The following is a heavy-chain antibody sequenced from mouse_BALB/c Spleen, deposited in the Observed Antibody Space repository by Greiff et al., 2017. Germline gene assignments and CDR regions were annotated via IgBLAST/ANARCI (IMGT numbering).Heavy chain of an antibody. CDR1: GFAFSSYD. J-gene: IGHJ2*01. CDR3: AIFHYYGSSFYFDY. Sequence: EVQRVESGGGLVKPGGSLKLSCAASGFAFSSYDMSWVRQTPEKRLEWVAYISSGGGSTYYPDTVKGRFTISRDNAKNTLYLQMSSLKSEDTAMYYCAIFHYYGSSFYFDYWGQGTTLTVSS. V-gene: IGHV5-12-1*01. D-gene: IGHD1-1*01. CDR2: ISSGGGST.